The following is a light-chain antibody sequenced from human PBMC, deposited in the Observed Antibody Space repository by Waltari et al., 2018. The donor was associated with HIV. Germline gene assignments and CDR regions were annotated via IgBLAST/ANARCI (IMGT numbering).Light chain of an antibody. J-gene: IGKJ2*01. CDR1: QSVSSW. Sequence: DTKLPQSPSTLPPPVGEKVPITCRASQSVSSWLAWYQQKPGKAPKLLNYKASSLESGVPSRFSGSGSGTEFTLTISSLQPDDFATYYCQQHNSYFSFGQGTKVEIK. V-gene: IGKV1-5*03. CDR3: QQHNSYFS. CDR2: KAS.